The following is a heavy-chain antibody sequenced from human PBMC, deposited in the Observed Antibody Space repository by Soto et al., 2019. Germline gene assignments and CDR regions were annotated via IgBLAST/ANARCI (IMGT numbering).Heavy chain of an antibody. CDR3: ARRRITMVRGVSWFDP. Sequence: SETLSLTCTVSGGSISSSSYYWGWIRQPPGKGLEWIGSIYYSGSTYYNPSLKSRVTISVDTSKNQFSLKLSSVTAADTAVYYCARRRITMVRGVSWFDPRGQGTLVTVSS. J-gene: IGHJ5*02. V-gene: IGHV4-39*01. CDR1: GGSISSSSYY. D-gene: IGHD3-10*01. CDR2: IYYSGST.